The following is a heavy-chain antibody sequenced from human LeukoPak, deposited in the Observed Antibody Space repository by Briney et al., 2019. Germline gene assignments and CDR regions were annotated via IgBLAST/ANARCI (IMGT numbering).Heavy chain of an antibody. CDR2: IKSQTDGGTT. J-gene: IGHJ4*02. D-gene: IGHD1-26*01. V-gene: IGHV3-15*01. CDR3: TTMGVGTTIFFDH. CDR1: GFTFSNAW. Sequence: GGSLRLSCAASGFTFSNAWMSWVRQAPGKGLEWVGRIKSQTDGGTTDYAAPVKGRFTISRDDSKNTLYLQMNSLKTEDTAVYYCTTMGVGTTIFFDHWGQGTLVTVSS.